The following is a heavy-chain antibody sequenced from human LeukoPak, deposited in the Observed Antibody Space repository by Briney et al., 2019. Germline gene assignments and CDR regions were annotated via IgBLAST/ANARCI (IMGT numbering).Heavy chain of an antibody. CDR3: ARAGGSYLDDAFDI. CDR2: IYTSGST. J-gene: IGHJ3*02. CDR1: GGSISSYY. Sequence: PSETLSLTCTASGGSISSYYWSWIRQPAGKGLEWIGRIYTSGSTNYNPSLKSRVTISVDKSKNQFSLKLSSVTAADTAVYYCARAGGSYLDDAFDIWGQGTMVTVSS. D-gene: IGHD1-26*01. V-gene: IGHV4-4*07.